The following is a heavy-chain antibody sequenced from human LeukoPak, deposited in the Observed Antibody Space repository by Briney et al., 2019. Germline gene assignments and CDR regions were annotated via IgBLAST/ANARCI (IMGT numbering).Heavy chain of an antibody. Sequence: ASVKVSCKASGYTFTSYAMNWVRQAPGQGLEWMGWINTNTGNPTSAQGFTGRFVFSLDTSISTAYLQISSLKAEDTAVYYCARDPYSGSYSSLGDWGQGTLVTVSS. CDR2: INTNTGNP. CDR3: ARDPYSGSYSSLGD. D-gene: IGHD1-26*01. V-gene: IGHV7-4-1*02. CDR1: GYTFTSYA. J-gene: IGHJ4*02.